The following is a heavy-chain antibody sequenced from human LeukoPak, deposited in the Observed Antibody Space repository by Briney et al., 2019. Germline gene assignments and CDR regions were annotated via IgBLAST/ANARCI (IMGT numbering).Heavy chain of an antibody. CDR2: ISTSSSST. J-gene: IGHJ4*02. V-gene: IGHV3-11*05. D-gene: IGHD6-13*01. CDR3: ARGGRIAAAAY. CDR1: GFTVSSNY. Sequence: WGSLRLSCAASGFTVSSNYMSWVRQAPGKGLEWVAYISTSSSSTDSADSVRGRFTISRDNAKNTLFLQMDSLRAEDTAVYYCARGGRIAAAAYWGQGTLVTVSS.